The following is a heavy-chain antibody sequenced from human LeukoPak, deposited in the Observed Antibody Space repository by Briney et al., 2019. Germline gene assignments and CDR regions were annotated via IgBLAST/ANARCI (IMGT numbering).Heavy chain of an antibody. J-gene: IGHJ6*03. V-gene: IGHV1-46*01. CDR3: ARDHGYDFWSGSASYYYYYMDV. CDR1: GYTFTSYY. Sequence: ASVKVSCKASGYTFTSYYMHWVRQAPGQGLEWMGIINPSGGSTSYAQKFQGRVTMTRDMSTSTVYMELSSLRSEDTAVYYCARDHGYDFWSGSASYYYYYMDVWGKGTTVTVSS. D-gene: IGHD3-3*01. CDR2: INPSGGST.